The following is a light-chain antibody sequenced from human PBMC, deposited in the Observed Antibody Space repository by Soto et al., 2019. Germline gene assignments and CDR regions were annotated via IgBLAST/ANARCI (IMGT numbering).Light chain of an antibody. Sequence: EIVLTQSPATLSLSPGESATLSCRASQSVTAGYFAWYQQKSDQAPRLLIYDASNRATGIPARFSGSGSGTDFTLTISRLEPEDFAVYYCQQYGSSSWTFGQGTKVDIK. J-gene: IGKJ1*01. CDR2: DAS. V-gene: IGKV3-20*01. CDR3: QQYGSSSWT. CDR1: QSVTAGY.